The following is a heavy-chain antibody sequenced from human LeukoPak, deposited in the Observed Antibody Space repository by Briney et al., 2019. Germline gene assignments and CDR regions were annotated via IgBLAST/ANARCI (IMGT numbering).Heavy chain of an antibody. CDR2: ISSSGSTI. V-gene: IGHV3-48*03. Sequence: GGSLRLSCAASGFTVSSNYMNWVRQVPGKGLEWISYISSSGSTIYFADSVKGRFTISRDNAKNSLYLQMNSLRAEDTAVYYCARPSRPYRSSEYFQHWGQGTLVIVSS. CDR1: GFTVSSNY. J-gene: IGHJ1*01. D-gene: IGHD6-13*01. CDR3: ARPSRPYRSSEYFQH.